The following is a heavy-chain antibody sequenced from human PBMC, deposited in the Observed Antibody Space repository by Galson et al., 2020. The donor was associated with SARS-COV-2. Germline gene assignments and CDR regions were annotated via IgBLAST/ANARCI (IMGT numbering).Heavy chain of an antibody. D-gene: IGHD6-19*01. J-gene: IGHJ4*02. Sequence: GESLKISCAASGFTFSNACMSWVRQAPGKGLEWVGRIKSKTDGGTTDYAAPVKGRFTISRDDSKNTLYLQMNSLKTEDTAVYYCTTDPVAVAGETAGTHYWGQGTLVTVSS. CDR3: TTDPVAVAGETAGTHY. CDR2: IKSKTDGGTT. V-gene: IGHV3-15*01. CDR1: GFTFSNAC.